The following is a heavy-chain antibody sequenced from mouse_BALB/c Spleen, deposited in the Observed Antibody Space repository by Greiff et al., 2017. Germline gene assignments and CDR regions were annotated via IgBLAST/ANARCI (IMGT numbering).Heavy chain of an antibody. D-gene: IGHD1-1*01. CDR3: ARLVNYFGDYYFDY. CDR1: GFTFSSYT. V-gene: IGHV5-12-2*01. Sequence: EVQRVESGGGLVQPGGSLKLSCAASGFTFSSYTMSWVRQTPEKRLEWVAYISNGGGSTYYPDTVKGRFTISRDNAKNTLYLQMSSLKSEDTAMYYCARLVNYFGDYYFDYWGQGTTLTVSS. CDR2: ISNGGGST. J-gene: IGHJ2*01.